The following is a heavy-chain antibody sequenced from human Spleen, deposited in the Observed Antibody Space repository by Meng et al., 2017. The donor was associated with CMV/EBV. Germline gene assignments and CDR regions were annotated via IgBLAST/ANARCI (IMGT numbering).Heavy chain of an antibody. CDR1: GFTFDDYG. CDR2: INWNGGST. J-gene: IGHJ6*02. V-gene: IGHV3-20*04. CDR3: ARVTVVPALYYYYGMDV. D-gene: IGHD2-2*01. Sequence: GESLKISCAASGFTFDDYGMSWVRQAPGKGLEWVSGINWNGGSTGYADSVKGRFTISRDNAKNSLYLQMNSLRAEDTAVYYCARVTVVPALYYYYGMDVWGQGTTVTVSS.